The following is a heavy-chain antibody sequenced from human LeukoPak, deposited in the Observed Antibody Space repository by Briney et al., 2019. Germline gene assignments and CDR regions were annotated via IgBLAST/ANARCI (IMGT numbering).Heavy chain of an antibody. J-gene: IGHJ3*02. D-gene: IGHD6-25*01. CDR2: ISSSSGFI. V-gene: IGHV3-21*01. CDR3: ARGRPGDAFDI. CDR1: GLTFSTYS. Sequence: GGSLRLSCAASGLTFSTYSMNWVRQAPGKGLEWVSSISSSSGFIYYADSVKGRFTISRDNAENSLYLQMKSLRAEDTAVYYCARGRPGDAFDIWGQGTMVTVSS.